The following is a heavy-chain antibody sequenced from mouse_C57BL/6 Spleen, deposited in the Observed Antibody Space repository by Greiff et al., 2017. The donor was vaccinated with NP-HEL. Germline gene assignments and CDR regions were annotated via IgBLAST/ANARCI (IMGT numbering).Heavy chain of an antibody. CDR1: GYAFSSSW. J-gene: IGHJ3*01. Sequence: QVQLKQSGPELVKPGASVKISCKASGYAFSSSWMNWVKQRPGKGLEWIGRIYPGDGDTNYNGKFKGKATLTADKSSSTAYMQLSSLTSEDSAVYFCARSPPGAWFAYWGQGTLVTVSA. V-gene: IGHV1-82*01. CDR2: IYPGDGDT. CDR3: ARSPPGAWFAY.